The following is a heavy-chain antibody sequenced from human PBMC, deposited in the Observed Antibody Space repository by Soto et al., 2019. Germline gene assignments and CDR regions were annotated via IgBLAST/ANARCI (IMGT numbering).Heavy chain of an antibody. Sequence: ASVKVSCKASGYTFASYGISWVRQAPGQGLEWMGWISAHNGNTNYAQKLQGRVTMTTDTSTSTAYMELRSLRSDDTAVYYCARDLPLWFGELVLDYWGQGTLVTVSS. V-gene: IGHV1-18*01. D-gene: IGHD3-10*01. CDR1: GYTFASYG. CDR3: ARDLPLWFGELVLDY. J-gene: IGHJ4*02. CDR2: ISAHNGNT.